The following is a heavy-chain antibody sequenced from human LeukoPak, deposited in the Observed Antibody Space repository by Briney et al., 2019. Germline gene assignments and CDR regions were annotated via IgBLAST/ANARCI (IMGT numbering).Heavy chain of an antibody. Sequence: ASVRVSCKASGYTFISYGISRVRQAPGQGLEWMGWISSYNANTNCAQKLQGRVTMATDTSTSTAYMELRSLRSDDTAVYYCARGPSGSYDYYYYGMDVWGQGTTVTVSS. J-gene: IGHJ6*02. D-gene: IGHD3-10*01. CDR2: ISSYNANT. CDR1: GYTFISYG. CDR3: ARGPSGSYDYYYYGMDV. V-gene: IGHV1-18*01.